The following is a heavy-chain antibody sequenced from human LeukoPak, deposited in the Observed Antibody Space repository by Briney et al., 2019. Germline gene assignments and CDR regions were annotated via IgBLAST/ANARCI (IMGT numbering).Heavy chain of an antibody. J-gene: IGHJ4*02. CDR3: ATGSGIAVAGIGGSYFDY. V-gene: IGHV3-23*01. Sequence: GGSLRLSCAASGFTFSSYAMSWVRQAPGKGLEWVSAISGSGGSTYYADSVKGRFTISRDNSKNTLYLQMNSLRAEDTAVYYCATGSGIAVAGIGGSYFDYWGQGTLVTVSS. CDR1: GFTFSSYA. D-gene: IGHD6-19*01. CDR2: ISGSGGST.